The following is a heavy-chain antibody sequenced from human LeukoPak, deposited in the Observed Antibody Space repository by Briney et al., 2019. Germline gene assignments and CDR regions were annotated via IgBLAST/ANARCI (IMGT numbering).Heavy chain of an antibody. D-gene: IGHD6-19*01. Sequence: SETLSLTCTVSGGSISSDTYFWSWIRQPAVKGLEWIGRISSSGRTDYNPSLKSRVTISVDTTTNQLSMMLGSVTAADTAVYYCAKGAGPPWFDPWGQGTLVTVSS. V-gene: IGHV4-61*02. J-gene: IGHJ5*02. CDR1: GGSISSDTYF. CDR3: AKGAGPPWFDP. CDR2: ISSSGRT.